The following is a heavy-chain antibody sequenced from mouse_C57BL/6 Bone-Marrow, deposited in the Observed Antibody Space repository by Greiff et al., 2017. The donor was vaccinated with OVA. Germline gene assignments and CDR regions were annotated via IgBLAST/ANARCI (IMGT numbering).Heavy chain of an antibody. J-gene: IGHJ2*01. V-gene: IGHV1-81*01. Sequence: LVESGAELARPGASVKLSCKASGYTFTSYGISWVKQRTGQGLEWIGEIYPRSGNTYYNEKFKGKATLTADRSSSTAYMELRSLTSEDSAVYFCAEGDSNRYFDYWGQGTTLTVSS. D-gene: IGHD2-5*01. CDR3: AEGDSNRYFDY. CDR1: GYTFTSYG. CDR2: IYPRSGNT.